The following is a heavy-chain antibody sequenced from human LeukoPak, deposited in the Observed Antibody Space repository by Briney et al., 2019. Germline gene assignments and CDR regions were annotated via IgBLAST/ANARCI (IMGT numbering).Heavy chain of an antibody. CDR2: INPNSGGT. CDR3: ARDVEREDAFDI. D-gene: IGHD2-21*01. V-gene: IGHV1-2*02. J-gene: IGHJ3*02. Sequence: ASVKVSCKASGYTFTGYYMHWVRQAPGQGLEWMGWINPNSGGTNYAQKFQGRVTMTRDTSISTAYMELSRLRSDDTAVYYCARDVEREDAFDIWGQGTMVTVSS. CDR1: GYTFTGYY.